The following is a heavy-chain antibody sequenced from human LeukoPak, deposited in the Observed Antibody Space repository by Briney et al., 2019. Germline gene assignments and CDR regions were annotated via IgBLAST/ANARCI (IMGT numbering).Heavy chain of an antibody. D-gene: IGHD3-22*01. CDR2: IYSGGST. CDR3: ARAHSSYYYSSGYLH. Sequence: GGSLRLSCAASGFTVSSNYMSWVRQAPVKGLEWVSVIYSGGSTYYADSVKGRFTISRDNSKNTLYLQMNSLRAEDTAVYYCARAHSSYYYSSGYLHWGQGTLVTVSS. CDR1: GFTVSSNY. V-gene: IGHV3-66*01. J-gene: IGHJ4*02.